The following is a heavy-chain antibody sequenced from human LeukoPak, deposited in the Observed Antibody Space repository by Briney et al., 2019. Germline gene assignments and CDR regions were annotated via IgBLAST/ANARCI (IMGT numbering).Heavy chain of an antibody. CDR2: IYHSGNT. V-gene: IGHV4-38-2*02. Sequence: PSETLSLTCTVSGYSISSGYYWDWIRQPPGKGLEWIGSIYHSGNTYYNPSLKSRVTMSVDTSKNQFSLKLSSVTAADTAVYYCARVGDYALKDWGQGTLVTVSS. CDR3: ARVGDYALKD. CDR1: GYSISSGYY. D-gene: IGHD3-16*01. J-gene: IGHJ4*02.